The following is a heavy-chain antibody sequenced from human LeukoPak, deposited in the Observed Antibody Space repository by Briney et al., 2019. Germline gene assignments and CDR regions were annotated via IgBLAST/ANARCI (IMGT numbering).Heavy chain of an antibody. D-gene: IGHD3-10*01. J-gene: IGHJ4*02. V-gene: IGHV4-34*01. CDR2: INHSGST. CDR1: GGSFSGYY. Sequence: SETLSLTCAAYGGSFSGYYWSWIRQPPGKGLEWIGEINHSGSTNYNPSLKSRVTISVDTSKNQFSLKLSSVTAADTAVYYCARRVLWFGDPRGEDYWGQGTLVTVSS. CDR3: ARRVLWFGDPRGEDY.